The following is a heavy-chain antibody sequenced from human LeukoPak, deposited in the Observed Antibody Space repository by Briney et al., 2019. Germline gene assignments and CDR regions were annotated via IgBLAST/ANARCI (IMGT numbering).Heavy chain of an antibody. D-gene: IGHD6-13*01. CDR3: ARCHPYIAAAGLNAFDI. J-gene: IGHJ3*02. CDR1: GLTFSSYS. CDR2: ISSSSSYI. V-gene: IGHV3-21*01. Sequence: GGSLRLSCAAPGLTFSSYSMNWVRQAPGRGLEWVSSISSSSSYIYYADSVKGRFTISRDNAKNSLYLQMNSLRAEDTAVYYCARCHPYIAAAGLNAFDIWGQGTMVTVSS.